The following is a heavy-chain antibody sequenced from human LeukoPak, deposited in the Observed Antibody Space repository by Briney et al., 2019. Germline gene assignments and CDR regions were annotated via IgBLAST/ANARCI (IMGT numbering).Heavy chain of an antibody. Sequence: SQTLSLTCTVSGGSISSGSYYWGWIRQPAGKGLEWIGRIYTSGSTNYNPSLKSRVTISVDTSKNQFSLKLSSVTAADTAVYYCARAPMPNYYYYYMDVWGRGTTVTVSS. V-gene: IGHV4-61*02. D-gene: IGHD2-2*01. CDR1: GGSISSGSYY. J-gene: IGHJ6*03. CDR2: IYTSGST. CDR3: ARAPMPNYYYYYMDV.